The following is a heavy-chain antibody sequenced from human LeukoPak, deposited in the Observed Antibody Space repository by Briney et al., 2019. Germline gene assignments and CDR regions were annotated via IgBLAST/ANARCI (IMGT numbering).Heavy chain of an antibody. CDR2: INHSGST. CDR3: ARGRYGSGSYYIKNWFDP. D-gene: IGHD3-10*01. V-gene: IGHV4-34*01. J-gene: IGHJ5*02. Sequence: SETLSLTCAVYGGSFSGYYWSWIRQPPGKGLEWIGEINHSGSTNYNPSLKSRVTISVDTSKNQFSLNLSSVTAADTAVYYCARGRYGSGSYYIKNWFDPWGQGTLVTVSS. CDR1: GGSFSGYY.